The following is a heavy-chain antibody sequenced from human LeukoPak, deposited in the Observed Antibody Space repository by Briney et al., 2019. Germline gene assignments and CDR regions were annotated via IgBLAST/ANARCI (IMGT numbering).Heavy chain of an antibody. J-gene: IGHJ5*02. D-gene: IGHD6-19*01. CDR3: AREHRYSSGWYSRGVFDP. Sequence: GGSLRRSCAASGFTVSSNYMSWVRQAPGKGLEWVSVIYSGGSTYYADSVKGRFTISRDNSKNTLYLQMNSLRAEDTAVYYCAREHRYSSGWYSRGVFDPWGQGTLVTVSS. CDR2: IYSGGST. CDR1: GFTVSSNY. V-gene: IGHV3-66*01.